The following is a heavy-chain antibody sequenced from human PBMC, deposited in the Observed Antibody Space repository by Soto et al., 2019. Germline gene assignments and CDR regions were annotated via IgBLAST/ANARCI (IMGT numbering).Heavy chain of an antibody. V-gene: IGHV4-4*02. CDR2: VYHNGLT. Sequence: PSETLSLTCAVSGDSITSNNWWSWVRQPPGKGLEWIGEVYHNGLTNYNPSLKSRVTMPIDTSKNQFSLKLTSVTAADTAMYYCARDAAVPGEADRFDYWGQGTLVTVSS. CDR1: GDSITSNNW. CDR3: ARDAAVPGEADRFDY. J-gene: IGHJ4*02. D-gene: IGHD6-19*01.